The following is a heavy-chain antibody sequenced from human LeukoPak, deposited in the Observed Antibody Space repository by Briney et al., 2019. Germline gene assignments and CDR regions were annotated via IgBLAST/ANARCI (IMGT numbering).Heavy chain of an antibody. Sequence: PGGSLRLSCAASGFTFSSYSMNWVRQAPGKGLEWVSSISSSSSYIYYADSVKGRFTISRDNAKNSLYLQMNSLRAEDTAVYYCAREAYYDYVWGSYRSDTYYYYYYMDVWGKGTTVTVSS. D-gene: IGHD3-16*02. CDR3: AREAYYDYVWGSYRSDTYYYYYYMDV. V-gene: IGHV3-21*01. CDR2: ISSSSSYI. CDR1: GFTFSSYS. J-gene: IGHJ6*03.